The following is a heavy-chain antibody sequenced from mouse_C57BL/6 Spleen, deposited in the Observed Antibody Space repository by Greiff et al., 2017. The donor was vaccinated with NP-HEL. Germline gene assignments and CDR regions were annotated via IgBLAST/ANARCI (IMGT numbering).Heavy chain of an antibody. Sequence: EVKLMEPGGGLVKPGGSLKLSCAASGFTFSSYAMSWVRQTPEKRLEWVATISDGVSYTYYPDNVKGRFTISRDNAKNNLYLQMSHLKSEDTAMYYCARDMYYGSSFDYWGQGTTLTVSS. CDR2: ISDGVSYT. D-gene: IGHD1-1*01. CDR3: ARDMYYGSSFDY. V-gene: IGHV5-4*01. J-gene: IGHJ2*01. CDR1: GFTFSSYA.